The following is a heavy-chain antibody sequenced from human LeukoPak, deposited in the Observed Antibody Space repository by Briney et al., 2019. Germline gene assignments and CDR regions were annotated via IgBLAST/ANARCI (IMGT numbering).Heavy chain of an antibody. CDR1: GYTFTGYY. CDR2: INPNSGGT. D-gene: IGHD3-3*01. J-gene: IGHJ5*02. CDR3: ARDLRFLEWLSGDWFDP. V-gene: IGHV1-2*02. Sequence: GASVKVSCKASGYTFTGYYMHWVRQAPGQGLEWMGWINPNSGGTNYAQKFQGRVTMTRDTSISTAYMELSRLRSGDTAVYYCARDLRFLEWLSGDWFDPWGQGTLVTVSS.